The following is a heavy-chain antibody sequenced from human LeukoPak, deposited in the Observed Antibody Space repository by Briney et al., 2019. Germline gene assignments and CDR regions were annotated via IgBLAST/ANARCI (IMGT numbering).Heavy chain of an antibody. D-gene: IGHD1-26*01. CDR2: ITGSTGST. Sequence: GGSLRLSCAASGFTFSSYAMTWVRQPPGKGLEGVSSITGSTGSTYYADSVKGRFTISRDNSKNTLYLQMNSLRAEDTAVYYCAKRYSGSSGLYDFDYWGQGTLVTVSS. CDR3: AKRYSGSSGLYDFDY. V-gene: IGHV3-23*01. CDR1: GFTFSSYA. J-gene: IGHJ4*02.